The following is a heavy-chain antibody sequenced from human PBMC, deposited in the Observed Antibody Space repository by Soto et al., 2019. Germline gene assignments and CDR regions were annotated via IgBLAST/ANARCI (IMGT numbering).Heavy chain of an antibody. CDR2: IYYSGST. CDR1: GGSINSADYY. Sequence: QVQLQESGPGLVKPSQTLSLTCTVSGGSINSADYYWSWLRQPPGKGLEWIGYIYYSGSTYYNPSLKSRLTISVDTSKNQFPLQLSSVTAADTAVFYCARMRRPEDSSAYTFDSWGQGTLVTVSS. D-gene: IGHD3-22*01. V-gene: IGHV4-30-4*01. CDR3: ARMRRPEDSSAYTFDS. J-gene: IGHJ4*02.